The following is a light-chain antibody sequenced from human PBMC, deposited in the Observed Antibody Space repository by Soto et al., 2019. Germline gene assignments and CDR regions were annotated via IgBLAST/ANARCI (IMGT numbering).Light chain of an antibody. CDR2: AAS. V-gene: IGKV1-39*01. J-gene: IGKJ1*01. Sequence: DIQMTQSPSSLSASVEDRVIITCRASQSISNHLNWYQQKPGKAPKLLIFAASSLQSGVPSRFSGSRSGPDFTLTISRLEPEDFAVYYCQHFVNSLTWTFGQGTKVDIK. CDR1: QSISNH. CDR3: QHFVNSLTWT.